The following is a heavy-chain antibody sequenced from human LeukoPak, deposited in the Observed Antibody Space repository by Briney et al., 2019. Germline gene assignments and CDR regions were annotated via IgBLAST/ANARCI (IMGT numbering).Heavy chain of an antibody. Sequence: SETLSLTCAVSGGSISSGGYSWSWILQPPGRGLEWIGYIYHSGSTYYNPSLKSRVTISVDRSKNQFSLKLSSVTAADTAVYYCARGGVEYYGSGSYYWAFDIWGQGTMVTVSS. V-gene: IGHV4-30-2*01. CDR3: ARGGVEYYGSGSYYWAFDI. CDR1: GGSISSGGYS. J-gene: IGHJ3*02. CDR2: IYHSGST. D-gene: IGHD3-10*01.